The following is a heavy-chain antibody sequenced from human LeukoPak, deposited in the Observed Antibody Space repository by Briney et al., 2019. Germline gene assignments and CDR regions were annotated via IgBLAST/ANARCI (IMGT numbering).Heavy chain of an antibody. CDR1: DDSINNDRYF. D-gene: IGHD5-24*01. CDR2: INYSGRT. J-gene: IGHJ3*02. Sequence: SETLSLTCSISDDSINNDRYFWAWIRQPPGKGLEWIASINYSGRTYYNPSLNSRLIISVDTAKRQFSLKVSSVTAADTAVYYCARAMATVHDAFDIWGQGAMVTASS. V-gene: IGHV4-39*07. CDR3: ARAMATVHDAFDI.